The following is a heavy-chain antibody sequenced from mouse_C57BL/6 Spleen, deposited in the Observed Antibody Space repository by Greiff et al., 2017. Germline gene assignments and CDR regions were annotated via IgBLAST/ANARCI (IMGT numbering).Heavy chain of an antibody. V-gene: IGHV1-61*01. Sequence: QVQLKQPGAELVRPGSSVKLSCKASGYTFTSYWMDWVKQRPGQGLEWIGNIYPSDSETHYNQKFKDKATLTVDKSSSTAYMQLSSLTSEDSAVYYCARLRYYGSSYFDYWGQGTTLTVSS. D-gene: IGHD1-1*01. CDR2: IYPSDSET. CDR3: ARLRYYGSSYFDY. J-gene: IGHJ2*01. CDR1: GYTFTSYW.